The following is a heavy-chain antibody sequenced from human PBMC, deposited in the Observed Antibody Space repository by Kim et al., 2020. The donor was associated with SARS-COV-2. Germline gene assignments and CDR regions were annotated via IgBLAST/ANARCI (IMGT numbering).Heavy chain of an antibody. Sequence: SVKVSCKASGGTFSSYAISWVRQAPGQGLEWMGGIIPIFGTANYAQKFQGRVTITADESTSTAYMELSSLRSEDTAVYYCARDLTVTETNWFDPWGQGTLVTVSS. V-gene: IGHV1-69*13. J-gene: IGHJ5*02. CDR3: ARDLTVTETNWFDP. CDR1: GGTFSSYA. D-gene: IGHD4-4*01. CDR2: IIPIFGTA.